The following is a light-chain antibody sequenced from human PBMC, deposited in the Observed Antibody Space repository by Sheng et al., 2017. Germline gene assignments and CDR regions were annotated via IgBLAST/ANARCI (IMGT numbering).Light chain of an antibody. Sequence: QSVLTQPPSVSGAPGQRVTISCSGSSSNIGAGYDVYWYQHLPGTAPRVLVSANNHRPSGVPDRFSGSKSGTSASLTIAGLQAEDEAHYYCQSYDYRLSGSKVFGGGTQVTVL. V-gene: IGLV1-40*01. CDR1: SSNIGAGYD. CDR2: ANN. CDR3: QSYDYRLSGSKV. J-gene: IGLJ3*02.